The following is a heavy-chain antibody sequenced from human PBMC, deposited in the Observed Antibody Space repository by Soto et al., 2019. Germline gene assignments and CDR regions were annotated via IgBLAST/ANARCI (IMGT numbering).Heavy chain of an antibody. J-gene: IGHJ4*02. V-gene: IGHV4-39*01. Sequence: SETLSLTCTVSGGSISSSSYYWGWIRQPPGKGLEWIGSIYYSGSTYYNPSLKSRVTISVDTSKNQFSLKLSSVTTADTAVYYCARQVRIGTRFWAGTYYFDYWGQGTLVTVSS. CDR3: ARQVRIGTRFWAGTYYFDY. CDR2: IYYSGST. CDR1: GGSISSSSYY. D-gene: IGHD6-19*01.